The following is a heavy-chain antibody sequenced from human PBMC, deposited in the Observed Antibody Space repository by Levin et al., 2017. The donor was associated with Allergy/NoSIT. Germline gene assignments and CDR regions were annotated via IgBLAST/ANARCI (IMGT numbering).Heavy chain of an antibody. CDR2: IYYSGST. CDR1: GGSISSGGYY. CDR3: ARAVVSIFGPSQGGWFDP. D-gene: IGHD3-3*01. V-gene: IGHV4-31*03. J-gene: IGHJ5*02. Sequence: SETLSLTCTVSGGSISSGGYYWSWIRQHPGKGLEWIGYIYYSGSTYYNPSLKSRVTISVDTSKNQFSLKLSSVTAADTAVYYCARAVVSIFGPSQGGWFDPWGQGTLVTVSS.